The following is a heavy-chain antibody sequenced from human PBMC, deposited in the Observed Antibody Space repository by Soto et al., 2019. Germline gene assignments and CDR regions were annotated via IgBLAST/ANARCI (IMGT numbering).Heavy chain of an antibody. V-gene: IGHV4-38-2*02. CDR1: GYSISSGYY. J-gene: IGHJ4*02. Sequence: SETLSLTCAVSGYSISSGYYWGWIRQPPGKGLEWIGSIYHSGSTYYNPSLKSRVTISVDTSKNQFSLKLSSVTAADTAVYYCARDRRIVVVVDASLYYFDYWGQGTLVTVSS. CDR3: ARDRRIVVVVDASLYYFDY. D-gene: IGHD2-15*01. CDR2: IYHSGST.